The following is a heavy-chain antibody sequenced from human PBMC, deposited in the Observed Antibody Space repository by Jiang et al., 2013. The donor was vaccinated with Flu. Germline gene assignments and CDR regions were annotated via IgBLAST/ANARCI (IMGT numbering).Heavy chain of an antibody. J-gene: IGHJ4*02. V-gene: IGHV1-3*01. CDR1: GYTFTSYA. Sequence: GAEVKKPGASVKVSCKASGYTFTSYAMHWVRQAPGQRLEWMGWINAGNGNTKYSQKFRGRVSITRDTSASTAYMELSSLRSEDTAVYYCAREEIQLWLREFDYWGQGTLVTVSS. CDR2: INAGNGNT. D-gene: IGHD5-18*01. CDR3: AREEIQLWLREFDY.